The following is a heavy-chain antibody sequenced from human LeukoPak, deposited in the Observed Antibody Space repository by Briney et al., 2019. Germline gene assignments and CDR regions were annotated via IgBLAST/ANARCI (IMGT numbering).Heavy chain of an antibody. V-gene: IGHV4-34*01. Sequence: SSETLCLTCAVYGGSFSGYYWSWIRQPPGKVLEWIGEINHSGSTNYNPSLKSRVTISVDTSKNQFSLKLSSVTAADTAVYYCASGYSSSSRPYYFDYWGQGTLVTVSS. J-gene: IGHJ4*02. CDR2: INHSGST. D-gene: IGHD6-6*01. CDR3: ASGYSSSSRPYYFDY. CDR1: GGSFSGYY.